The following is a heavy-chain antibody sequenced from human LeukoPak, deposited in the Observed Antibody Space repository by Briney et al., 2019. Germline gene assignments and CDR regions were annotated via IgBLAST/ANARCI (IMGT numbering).Heavy chain of an antibody. J-gene: IGHJ6*02. CDR1: GGSISSGGYY. Sequence: SETLSLTCTVSGGSISSGGYYWSWIRQHPGKGLEWIGYIYYSGSTNYNPSLKSRVTISVDTSKNQFSLKLSSVTAADTAVYYCAREDRYYYGMDVWGQGTTVTVSS. CDR3: AREDRYYYGMDV. V-gene: IGHV4-61*08. CDR2: IYYSGST.